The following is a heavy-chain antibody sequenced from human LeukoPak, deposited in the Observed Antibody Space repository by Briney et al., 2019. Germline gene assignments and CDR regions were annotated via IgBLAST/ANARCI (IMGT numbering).Heavy chain of an antibody. Sequence: PGGSLKLSCAASGFTFSSYAMHWVRQAPGKGLEWVAVISYDGSNKYYADSVKGRFTISRDNSKNTLYLQMNSLRAEDTAVYYCARSYYYDSSGPFDPWGQGTLVTVSS. CDR2: ISYDGSNK. V-gene: IGHV3-30-3*01. CDR3: ARSYYYDSSGPFDP. J-gene: IGHJ5*02. CDR1: GFTFSSYA. D-gene: IGHD3-22*01.